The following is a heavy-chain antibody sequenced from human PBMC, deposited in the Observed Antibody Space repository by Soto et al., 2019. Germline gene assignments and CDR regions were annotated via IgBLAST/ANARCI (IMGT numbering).Heavy chain of an antibody. CDR2: IKQDGSEK. J-gene: IGHJ4*02. V-gene: IGHV3-7*01. CDR1: GFTFSSYW. Sequence: GGSLSLSCVVSGFTFSSYWMSWVRQSPGKGLEWVANIKQDGSEKYYVDSVKGRFTISRDNAKNSLYLQMNSLRAEDTAVYYCARVRGRPLDYWGQGTLVTVSS. CDR3: ARVRGRPLDY. D-gene: IGHD2-15*01.